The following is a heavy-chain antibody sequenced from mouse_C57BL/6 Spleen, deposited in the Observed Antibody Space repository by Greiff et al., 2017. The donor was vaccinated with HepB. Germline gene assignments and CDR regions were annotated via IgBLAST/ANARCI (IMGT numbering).Heavy chain of an antibody. CDR2: ISGGGGNT. CDR3: ARSITTVYFDV. V-gene: IGHV5-9*01. CDR1: GFTFSSYS. Sequence: DVLLVESGGGLVKPGGSLKLSCAASGFTFSSYSMSWVRQTPEQRLEWVATISGGGGNTYYPDSVKGRFTISRDNAENTLYLQVSSLRSEDTALYYCARSITTVYFDVWGTGTTVTVSS. J-gene: IGHJ1*03. D-gene: IGHD1-1*01.